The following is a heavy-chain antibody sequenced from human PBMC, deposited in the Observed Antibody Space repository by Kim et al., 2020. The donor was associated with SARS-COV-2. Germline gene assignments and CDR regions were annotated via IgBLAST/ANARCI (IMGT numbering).Heavy chain of an antibody. CDR3: ASVYDFWGGYYLDY. V-gene: IGHV4-59*01. J-gene: IGHJ4*02. CDR1: GGSISSYY. D-gene: IGHD3-3*01. Sequence: SETLSLTCTVSGGSISSYYWSWIRQPPRQGLEWIGFVYYSGSTNSNPSLKSRVTITVDTSKNQFSLTLSLVTAADTAVYYCASVYDFWGGYYLDYWGQGTLVTVSS. CDR2: VYYSGST.